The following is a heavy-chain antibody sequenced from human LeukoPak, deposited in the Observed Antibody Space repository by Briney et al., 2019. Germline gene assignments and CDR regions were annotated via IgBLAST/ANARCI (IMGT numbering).Heavy chain of an antibody. Sequence: PGGSLRLSCAASGFTFSSYAMSWVRQAPGKGLEWVSAISGSGGSTYYADSVKGRFTIPRDNSKNTLYLQMNSLRAEDTAVYYCATRRAPYSSSWYDYWGQGTLVTVSS. CDR1: GFTFSSYA. D-gene: IGHD6-13*01. CDR2: ISGSGGST. CDR3: ATRRAPYSSSWYDY. V-gene: IGHV3-23*01. J-gene: IGHJ4*02.